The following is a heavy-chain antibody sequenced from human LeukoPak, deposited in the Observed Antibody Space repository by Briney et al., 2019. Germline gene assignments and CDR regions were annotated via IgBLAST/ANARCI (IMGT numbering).Heavy chain of an antibody. Sequence: GASVKVSCKASGYTFTSYGISWVRQAPGQGLEWMGWISAYNGNTNYAQKLQGRVTMTTDTSTSTAYMELRSLRSDDTAVYYCARDKGVGATPSPFDYWGQGTLVTVSS. V-gene: IGHV1-18*01. CDR1: GYTFTSYG. D-gene: IGHD1-26*01. CDR3: ARDKGVGATPSPFDY. CDR2: ISAYNGNT. J-gene: IGHJ4*02.